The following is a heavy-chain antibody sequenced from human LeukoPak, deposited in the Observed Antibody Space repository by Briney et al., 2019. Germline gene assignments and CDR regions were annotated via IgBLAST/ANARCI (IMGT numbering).Heavy chain of an antibody. V-gene: IGHV3-23*01. J-gene: IGHJ4*02. CDR2: ISGSGGST. CDR3: ATLVVAATLLDY. D-gene: IGHD2-15*01. Sequence: QPGGSLRLSCAASGFTFSSYAMSWVRQAPGKGLEWVSAISGSGGSTYYADSVKGRFTISRDNSKNTLYLQMNSLRAEDTAVYYCATLVVAATLLDYWGQGTLVTVSS. CDR1: GFTFSSYA.